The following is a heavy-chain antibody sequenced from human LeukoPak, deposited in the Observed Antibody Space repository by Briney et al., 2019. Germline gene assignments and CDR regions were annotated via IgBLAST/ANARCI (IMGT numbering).Heavy chain of an antibody. CDR1: GFSFDDYG. CDR2: INWNGDST. D-gene: IGHD3-3*02. Sequence: GGSLRLSCAASGFSFDDYGMSWVRQAPGKGLEWVSGINWNGDSTAYADSVKGRFTISRDNAKNSLYLQMNSLRADDMALYYCVRGSLRISYLEYFDYWGQGTLVTVSS. J-gene: IGHJ4*02. CDR3: VRGSLRISYLEYFDY. V-gene: IGHV3-20*04.